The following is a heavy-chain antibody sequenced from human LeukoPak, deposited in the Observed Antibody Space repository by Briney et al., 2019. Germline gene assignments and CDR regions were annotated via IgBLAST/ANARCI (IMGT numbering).Heavy chain of an antibody. J-gene: IGHJ4*02. CDR3: ARVRDYYDSSGYYSYYFDY. D-gene: IGHD3-22*01. CDR1: GFTFSSYW. CDR2: IKQDGSEE. V-gene: IGHV3-7*01. Sequence: GGSLRLSCAASGFTFSSYWMSWVRQAPGKGLEWVANIKQDGSEEYYVDSVKGRFTISRDNAKNSLYLQMNSLRAEDTAVYYCARVRDYYDSSGYYSYYFDYWGQGTLVTVSS.